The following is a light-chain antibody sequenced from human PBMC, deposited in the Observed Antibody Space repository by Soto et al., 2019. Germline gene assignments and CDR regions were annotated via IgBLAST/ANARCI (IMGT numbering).Light chain of an antibody. CDR2: KDS. V-gene: IGKV1-5*03. CDR1: QYISSW. CDR3: QQYKDYPWA. Sequence: DIQMTQSPSTLSASVGDRVTITCRASQYISSWLAWYQQKPGQAPKLLIYKDSFLESGVTSRFSGRGSGTECTLTISSLQHHDFATYYCQQYKDYPWAFGQGTKVEIK. J-gene: IGKJ1*01.